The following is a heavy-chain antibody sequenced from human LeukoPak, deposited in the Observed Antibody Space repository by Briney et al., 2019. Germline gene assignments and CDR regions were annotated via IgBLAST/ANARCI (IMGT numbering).Heavy chain of an antibody. J-gene: IGHJ4*02. D-gene: IGHD5-24*01. CDR3: GRDSVEMGTIHSDY. CDR1: GGSISSSSYY. CDR2: IYYSGST. V-gene: IGHV4-39*07. Sequence: PSETLSLTCTVSGGSISSSSYYWGWIRQPPGKGLEWIGSIYYSGSTYYNPSLKSRVTISADTSKNQFSLKLYSVTAADTAVYYCGRDSVEMGTIHSDYWGQGTLVTVSS.